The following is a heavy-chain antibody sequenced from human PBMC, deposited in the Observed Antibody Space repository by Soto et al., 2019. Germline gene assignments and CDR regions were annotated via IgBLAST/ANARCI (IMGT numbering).Heavy chain of an antibody. D-gene: IGHD4-4*01. J-gene: IGHJ4*02. CDR3: ARGMTTVTTIDY. Sequence: QLQLQESGSGLVKPSQTLSLTCAVSGGSISSGGYSWSWIRQPPGKGLEWIGYIYHSGSTYYNPSLKSRVTISVDRSKNQFSLKLSSVTAEDTAVYYCARGMTTVTTIDYWGQGTLVTVSS. CDR1: GGSISSGGYS. CDR2: IYHSGST. V-gene: IGHV4-30-2*01.